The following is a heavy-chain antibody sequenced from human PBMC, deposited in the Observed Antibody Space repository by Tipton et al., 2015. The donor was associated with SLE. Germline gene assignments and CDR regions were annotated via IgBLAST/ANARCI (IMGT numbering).Heavy chain of an antibody. CDR3: ARGALFSVTGLHRRYFDL. CDR2: IYSGGST. J-gene: IGHJ2*01. Sequence: LRLSCSVYGDSLSGQYWSWIRQPPGGGLEWVAYIYSGGSTNFNPLLKSRLSISLDSAKSQVSLNLTSVTAADTAVYYCARGALFSVTGLHRRYFDLWGRGTLVIVSS. V-gene: IGHV4-59*11. D-gene: IGHD2-21*02. CDR1: GDSLSGQY.